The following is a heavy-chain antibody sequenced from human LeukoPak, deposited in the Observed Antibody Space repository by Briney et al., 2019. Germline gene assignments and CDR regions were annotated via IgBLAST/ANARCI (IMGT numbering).Heavy chain of an antibody. CDR2: IFHSAKT. Sequence: SETLSLTCTVSGYSMYSGYYWAWIRQPPGKGLEWIGSIFHSAKTYYNPSLKSRVTISVDTSKNQFFLKVNSVTAADTAIYYCERVGYNWNLWFDTWGQGTKVTVSS. CDR1: GYSMYSGYY. V-gene: IGHV4-38-2*02. CDR3: ERVGYNWNLWFDT. J-gene: IGHJ3*02. D-gene: IGHD1-7*01.